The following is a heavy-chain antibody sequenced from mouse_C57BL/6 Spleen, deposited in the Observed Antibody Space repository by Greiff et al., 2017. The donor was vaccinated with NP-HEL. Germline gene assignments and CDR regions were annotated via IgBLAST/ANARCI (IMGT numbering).Heavy chain of an antibody. D-gene: IGHD1-1*01. V-gene: IGHV1-18*01. CDR1: GYTFTDYN. CDR3: ARWLTVAYAMDY. CDR2: INPNNGGT. J-gene: IGHJ4*01. Sequence: VQLKQSGPELVKPGASVKIPCKASGYTFTDYNMDWVKQSHGKSLEWIGDINPNNGGTIYNQKFKGKATLTVDKSSSTAYMELRSLTSEDTAVYYCARWLTVAYAMDYWGQGTSVTVSS.